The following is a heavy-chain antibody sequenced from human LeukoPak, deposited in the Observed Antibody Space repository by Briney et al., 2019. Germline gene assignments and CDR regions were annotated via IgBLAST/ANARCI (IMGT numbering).Heavy chain of an antibody. CDR2: ISHRVSDV. V-gene: IGHV3-11*01. D-gene: IGHD6-13*01. CDR3: ARDARGIAAAGTFDY. CDR1: GFTFSDYY. J-gene: IGHJ4*02. Sequence: PGGSLRLSCAASGFTFSDYYMSWIRQAPGKGLEWVSYISHRVSDVQYADSVKGRFTISRDNARNSLYLQMNSLRAEDTALYHCARDARGIAAAGTFDYWGQGTLVTVSS.